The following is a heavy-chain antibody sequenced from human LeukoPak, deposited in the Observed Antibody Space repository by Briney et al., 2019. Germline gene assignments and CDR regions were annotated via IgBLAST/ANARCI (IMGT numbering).Heavy chain of an antibody. CDR3: AKLGSIAARPGAFDY. D-gene: IGHD6-6*01. CDR1: GFTFDDCA. CDR2: ISWNSGSI. V-gene: IGHV3-9*01. Sequence: GGSLRLSCAASGFTFDDCAMHWVRQAPGKGLEWVSGISWNSGSIGYADSVKGRFTISRDNAKNSLYLQMNSLRAEDTALYYCAKLGSIAARPGAFDYWGQGTLVTVSS. J-gene: IGHJ4*02.